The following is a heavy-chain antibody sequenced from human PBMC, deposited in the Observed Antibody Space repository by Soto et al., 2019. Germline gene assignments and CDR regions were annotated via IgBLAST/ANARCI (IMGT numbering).Heavy chain of an antibody. CDR1: GDSVSSNSAA. J-gene: IGHJ3*02. CDR3: ARDFNGLSAFDI. V-gene: IGHV6-1*01. Sequence: SQILSLTCAIFGDSVSSNSAAWNWIRQTPSRGLEWLGRTYYRSKLYNDHAVSVKSRITINSYTSKNQFSLQLNSVTPEDTAVYYCARDFNGLSAFDIWGQGTMVTVSS. CDR2: TYYRSKLYN. D-gene: IGHD2-8*01.